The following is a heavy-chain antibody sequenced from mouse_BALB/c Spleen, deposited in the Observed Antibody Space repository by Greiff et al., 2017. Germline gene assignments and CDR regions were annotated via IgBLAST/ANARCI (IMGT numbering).Heavy chain of an antibody. CDR3: ARGITTGDWYFDV. CDR1: GYTFTSYV. Sequence: EVQLQQSGPELVKPGASVKMSCKASGYTFTSYVMHWVKQKPGQGLEWIGYINPYNDGTKYNEKFKGKATLTSDKSSSTAYMELSSLTSEDSAVYYCARGITTGDWYFDVWGAGTTVTVSS. V-gene: IGHV1-14*01. CDR2: INPYNDGT. D-gene: IGHD2-4*01. J-gene: IGHJ1*01.